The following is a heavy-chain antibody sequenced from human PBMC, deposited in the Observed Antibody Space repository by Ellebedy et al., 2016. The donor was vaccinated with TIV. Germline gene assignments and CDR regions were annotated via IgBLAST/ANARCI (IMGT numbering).Heavy chain of an antibody. J-gene: IGHJ5*02. Sequence: PGGSLRLSCAGSGFTVSDYFMSWVRQAPGKGLEWVSYITSSGSTIYYADSVKGRFTVARDNAKNLLYLQMNTLGVEDTAVYYCAAGSREYWFDPWGQGTLVTVSS. CDR1: GFTVSDYF. V-gene: IGHV3-11*04. D-gene: IGHD3-10*01. CDR2: ITSSGSTI. CDR3: AAGSREYWFDP.